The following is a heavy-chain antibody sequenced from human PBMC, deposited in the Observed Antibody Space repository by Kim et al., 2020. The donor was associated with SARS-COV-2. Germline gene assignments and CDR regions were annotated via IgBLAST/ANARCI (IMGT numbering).Heavy chain of an antibody. V-gene: IGHV4-59*08. CDR2: IYYSGST. CDR1: GGSISSYY. Sequence: SETLSLTCTVSGGSISSYYWSWIRQPPGKGLEWIGYIYYSGSTNYNPSLKSRVTISVDTSKNQFSLKLSSVTAADPAVYYCSRPTRGIATLPDVWGQGTT. J-gene: IGHJ6*02. D-gene: IGHD6-13*01. CDR3: SRPTRGIATLPDV.